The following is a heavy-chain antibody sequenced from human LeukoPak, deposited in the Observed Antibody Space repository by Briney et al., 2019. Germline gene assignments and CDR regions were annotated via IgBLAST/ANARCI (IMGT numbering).Heavy chain of an antibody. CDR3: AKGSYRATWYYFDY. V-gene: IGHV3-9*01. Sequence: PGRSLRLSCAASGFTFDDYAMHWARQAPGKGLEWVSGISWNSGSIGYADSVKGRFTISRDNSKNSLYLQMNSLRAEDTALYYCAKGSYRATWYYFDYWGQGTLVTVSS. CDR2: ISWNSGSI. CDR1: GFTFDDYA. D-gene: IGHD6-6*01. J-gene: IGHJ4*02.